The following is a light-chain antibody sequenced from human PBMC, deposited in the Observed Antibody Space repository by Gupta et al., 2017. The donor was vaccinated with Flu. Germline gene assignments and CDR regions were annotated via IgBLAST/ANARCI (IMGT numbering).Light chain of an antibody. V-gene: IGKV3-11*01. CDR2: DAS. CDR1: QSLSIY. CDR3: LQRSNWPYT. Sequence: EIVLTQSPATLSLSPGERATLSCRASQSLSIYLTWYQQKPGQTPRLLIYDASIRATGIPARFSGSGSGIDFTLTISSLEPEDFTFYYCLQRSNWPYTFGQGTXLEIK. J-gene: IGKJ2*01.